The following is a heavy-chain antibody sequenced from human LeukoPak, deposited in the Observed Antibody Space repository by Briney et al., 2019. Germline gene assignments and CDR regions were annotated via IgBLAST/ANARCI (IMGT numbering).Heavy chain of an antibody. CDR1: GFTFTAYW. Sequence: GGSLRLSCATSGFTFTAYWMHWVRQTPGKGLVWVARTNRDDSITDYADSVKGRFTISRDNAKNTLYLQMNSLSAEDSAVYYCARSHNYYDNSGYLYWGQGTLVTVSS. D-gene: IGHD3-22*01. J-gene: IGHJ4*02. CDR2: TNRDDSIT. CDR3: ARSHNYYDNSGYLY. V-gene: IGHV3-74*01.